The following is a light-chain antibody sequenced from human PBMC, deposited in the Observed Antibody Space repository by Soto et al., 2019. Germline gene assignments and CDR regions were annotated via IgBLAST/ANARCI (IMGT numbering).Light chain of an antibody. J-gene: IGLJ3*02. V-gene: IGLV1-40*01. CDR3: QSYDSSLSGMV. Sequence: QSVLTQPPSVSGAPGQRVTISCTGSSSNIGAGYEVHWYQQLPGTAPKLLIYGDRYRPSGVPDRFSGSKSGTSVSLAITVLQAEDDADYHCQSYDSSLSGMVFGGGTKLTVL. CDR2: GDR. CDR1: SSNIGAGYE.